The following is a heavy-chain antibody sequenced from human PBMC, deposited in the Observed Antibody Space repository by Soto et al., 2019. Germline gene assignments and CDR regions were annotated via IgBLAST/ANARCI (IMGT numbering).Heavy chain of an antibody. CDR1: GFTFSSYG. J-gene: IGHJ1*01. CDR3: ARDLSGSWPEYFQH. D-gene: IGHD3-10*01. Sequence: ESGGGVVQPGRSLRLSCAASGFTFSSYGMHWVRQAPGKGLEWVAVIWYDGSNKYYADSVKGRFTISRDNSKNTLYLQMNSLRAEDTAVYYCARDLSGSWPEYFQHWGQGTLVTVSS. V-gene: IGHV3-33*01. CDR2: IWYDGSNK.